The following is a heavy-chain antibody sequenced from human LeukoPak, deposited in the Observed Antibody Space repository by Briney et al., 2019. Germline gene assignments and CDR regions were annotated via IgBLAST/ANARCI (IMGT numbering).Heavy chain of an antibody. CDR2: IIPILGIA. CDR3: ARGPATLTLDY. D-gene: IGHD7-27*01. Sequence: SVKVSCKASGYTFTSYAISWVRQAPGQGLEWMGRIIPILGIANYAQKFQGRVTITADKSTSTAYMELSSLRSEDTAVYYCARGPATLTLDYWGQGTLVTVSS. CDR1: GYTFTSYA. V-gene: IGHV1-69*04. J-gene: IGHJ4*02.